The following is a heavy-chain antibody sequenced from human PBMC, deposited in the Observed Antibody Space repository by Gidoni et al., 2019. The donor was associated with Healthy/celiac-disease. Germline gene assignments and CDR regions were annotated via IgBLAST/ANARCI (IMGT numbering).Heavy chain of an antibody. CDR3: ARGRWGSYRYYYYGMDV. CDR1: GFTFSIYG. CDR2: IWYDGSNK. Sequence: QVQLVESGGGVVQPGRSLRLSCAASGFTFSIYGMHWVRQAPGKGLEWVAVIWYDGSNKYYADSVKGRFPISRDNSKNTLYLQMNSLRAEDTAVYYCARGRWGSYRYYYYGMDVWGQGTTVTVSS. V-gene: IGHV3-33*01. J-gene: IGHJ6*02. D-gene: IGHD3-16*02.